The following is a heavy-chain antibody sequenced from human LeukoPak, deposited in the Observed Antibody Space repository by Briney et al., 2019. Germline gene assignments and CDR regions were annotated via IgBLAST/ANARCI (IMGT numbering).Heavy chain of an antibody. Sequence: SETLSLTCAVYGGSFSGYYWSWIRQPPGKGLEWIGEINHSGSTNYNPSLKSRVTISVDTSKNQFSLKLSSVTAADTAVYYCARGALYCSSTSCYPIGARTRYDYWGQGTLVTVSS. D-gene: IGHD2-2*01. J-gene: IGHJ4*02. CDR3: ARGALYCSSTSCYPIGARTRYDY. V-gene: IGHV4-34*01. CDR2: INHSGST. CDR1: GGSFSGYY.